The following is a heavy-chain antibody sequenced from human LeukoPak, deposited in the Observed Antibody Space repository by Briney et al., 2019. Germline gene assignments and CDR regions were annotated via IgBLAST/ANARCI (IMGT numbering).Heavy chain of an antibody. CDR2: IRPSGTL. J-gene: IGHJ4*02. CDR1: GASFSSGDQY. V-gene: IGHV4-31*03. CDR3: SRGLDSRKLGY. Sequence: SETLSLTCTVSGASFSSGDQYWNWIRQSPGKGLEWIGSIRPSGTLYNNPSLESRVTMSMDTSKNQFSLNLNSVTAADTAVYFCSRGLDSRKLGYWGQGTLVTVSS. D-gene: IGHD3-22*01.